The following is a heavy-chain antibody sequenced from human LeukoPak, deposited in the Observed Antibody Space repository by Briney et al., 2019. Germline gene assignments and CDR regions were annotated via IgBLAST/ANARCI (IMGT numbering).Heavy chain of an antibody. Sequence: GGSLRLPCAASGFTFSSYAMHWVRQAPGKGLEWVAVISYDGSNKYYADSVKGRFTISRDNSKNTLYLQMNSLRAEDTALYYCARGLVTVTTKVHYYGMDVWGQGTTVTVSS. CDR3: ARGLVTVTTKVHYYGMDV. V-gene: IGHV3-30-3*01. CDR2: ISYDGSNK. J-gene: IGHJ6*02. D-gene: IGHD4-17*01. CDR1: GFTFSSYA.